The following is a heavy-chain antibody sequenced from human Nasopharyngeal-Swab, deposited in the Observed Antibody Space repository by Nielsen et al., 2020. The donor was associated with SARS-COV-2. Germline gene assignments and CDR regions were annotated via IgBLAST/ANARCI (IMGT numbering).Heavy chain of an antibody. CDR2: IYYSGST. J-gene: IGHJ4*02. D-gene: IGHD6-19*01. Sequence: SETLSLTCTVSGGSIGSSSYYWGWIRQPPGKGLEWIGSIYYSGSTYYNPSLKSRVTISVDTSKNQFSLKLSSVTAADTAVYYCARRGRIAVAGFFDYWGQGTLVTVSS. CDR3: ARRGRIAVAGFFDY. CDR1: GGSIGSSSYY. V-gene: IGHV4-39*01.